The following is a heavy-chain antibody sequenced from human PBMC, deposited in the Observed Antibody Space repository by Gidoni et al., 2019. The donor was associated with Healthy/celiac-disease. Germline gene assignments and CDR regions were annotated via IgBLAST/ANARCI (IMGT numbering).Heavy chain of an antibody. J-gene: IGHJ6*02. Sequence: QVQLVQSGAEVKKPGSSVKVSCKASGGTFSSYAIRWVRQAPGQGLEWMGGIIPIFGTANYAQKFQGRVTITADESTSTAYMELSSLRSEDTAVYYCARGLVVVPAATNYYYYYGMDVWGQGTTVTVSS. CDR1: GGTFSSYA. V-gene: IGHV1-69*01. D-gene: IGHD2-2*01. CDR3: ARGLVVVPAATNYYYYYGMDV. CDR2: IIPIFGTA.